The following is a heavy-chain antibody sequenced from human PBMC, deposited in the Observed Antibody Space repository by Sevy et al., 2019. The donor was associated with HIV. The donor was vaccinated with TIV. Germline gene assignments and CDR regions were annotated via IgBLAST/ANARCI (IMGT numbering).Heavy chain of an antibody. CDR2: ISSTSSTI. D-gene: IGHD2-2*01. J-gene: IGHJ3*02. CDR3: ARPLGYCSSTSCPYIFDI. V-gene: IGHV3-48*01. Sequence: GESLKISCAASGFTFSSHSFNWVRQAPGKGLEWISYISSTSSTIFDADSVMDRFTISRDNAKNSLYLQMNSLRAEDTAVYYCARPLGYCSSTSCPYIFDIWGQGTMVTVSS. CDR1: GFTFSSHS.